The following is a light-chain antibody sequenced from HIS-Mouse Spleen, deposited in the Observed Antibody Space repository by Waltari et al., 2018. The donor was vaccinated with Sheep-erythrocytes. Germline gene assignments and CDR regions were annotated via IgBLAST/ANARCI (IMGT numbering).Light chain of an antibody. V-gene: IGLV2-23*01. J-gene: IGLJ2*01. CDR3: CSYAGSSTLV. Sequence: QSALTQPASVSGSPGQSITISCPGTSSDVGSYNLVSWYQQHPGKAPKIMIYEGSKRPSGVSNRFSGSKSGNTASLTISGLQAEDEADYYCCSYAGSSTLVFGGGTKLTVL. CDR1: SSDVGSYNL. CDR2: EGS.